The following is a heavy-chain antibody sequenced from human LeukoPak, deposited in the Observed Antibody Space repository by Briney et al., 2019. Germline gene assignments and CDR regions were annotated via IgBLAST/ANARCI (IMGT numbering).Heavy chain of an antibody. CDR3: ARRLHCSGGSCYVFDY. Sequence: SQTLSLTCTVSGGSISSGGYYWSWIRQHPGKGLEWIGYIYYSGSTHYNPSLKSRVTMSVDTSTNHFSLKLSSVTAADTAVYYCARRLHCSGGSCYVFDYWGQGTLVTVSS. J-gene: IGHJ4*02. CDR2: IYYSGST. CDR1: GGSISSGGYY. V-gene: IGHV4-31*03. D-gene: IGHD2-15*01.